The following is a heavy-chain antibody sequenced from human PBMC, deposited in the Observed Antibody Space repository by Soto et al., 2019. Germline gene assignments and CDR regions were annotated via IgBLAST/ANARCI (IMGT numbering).Heavy chain of an antibody. D-gene: IGHD3-3*01. V-gene: IGHV4-34*01. CDR2: INHSGST. CDR3: ARGTPPPYYDFWSGYSIVGGLVAD. CDR1: GGSLSGYY. J-gene: IGHJ4*02. Sequence: SETLSLTCAVYGGSLSGYYWSWIRQPPGKGLEWIGEINHSGSTNYNPSLKSRVTISVDTSKNQFSLKLSSVTAADTAVYYCARGTPPPYYDFWSGYSIVGGLVADWGQGTLVTVSS.